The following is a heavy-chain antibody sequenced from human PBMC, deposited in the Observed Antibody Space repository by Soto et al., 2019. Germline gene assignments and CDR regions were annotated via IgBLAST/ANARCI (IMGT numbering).Heavy chain of an antibody. D-gene: IGHD2-2*01. CDR1: GGSISSSNW. V-gene: IGHV4-4*02. CDR2: IYHSGST. J-gene: IGHJ6*02. Sequence: QVQLQESGPGLVKPSGTLSLTCAVSGGSISSSNWWSWVRQPPGKGLEWIGEIYHSGSTNYNPSLKSRVTISVDKSKNQFSMKLSSVTAADTAVYYCARVYCSSTSCPINYGMDVWGQGTTVTVSS. CDR3: ARVYCSSTSCPINYGMDV.